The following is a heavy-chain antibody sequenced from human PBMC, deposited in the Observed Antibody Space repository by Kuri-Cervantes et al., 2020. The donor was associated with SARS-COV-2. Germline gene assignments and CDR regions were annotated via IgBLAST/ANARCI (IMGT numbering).Heavy chain of an antibody. CDR1: GYTLTELS. D-gene: IGHD3-3*01. CDR3: ATQGGSGYYGAFDI. CDR2: FDPEDGET. J-gene: IGHJ3*02. Sequence: ASVKVSCKVSGYTLTELSMHWVRQAPGKGLEWMGGFDPEDGETIYAQKFQGRVTMTEDTSTDTAYMELSSLRSEDTAMYYCATQGGSGYYGAFDIWGQGTMVTVSS. V-gene: IGHV1-24*01.